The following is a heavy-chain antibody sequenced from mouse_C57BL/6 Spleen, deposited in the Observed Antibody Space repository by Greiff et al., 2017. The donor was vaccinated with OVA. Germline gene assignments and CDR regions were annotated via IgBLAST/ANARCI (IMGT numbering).Heavy chain of an antibody. CDR2: IRYSGST. D-gene: IGHD1-1*01. Sequence: ESGPGMVKPSQSLSLTCTVSGYSITSGYDWHWIRHFPGNILEWMGYIRYSGSTNYNPSLKSRISITHDTSKNHFFLKLNSVTTEDTATDYCAREAYGFDYWGQGTTLTVSS. J-gene: IGHJ2*01. CDR3: AREAYGFDY. V-gene: IGHV3-1*01. CDR1: GYSITSGYD.